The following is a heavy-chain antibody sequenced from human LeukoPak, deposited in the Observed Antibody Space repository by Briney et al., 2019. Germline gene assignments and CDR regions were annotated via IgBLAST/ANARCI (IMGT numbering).Heavy chain of an antibody. V-gene: IGHV3-23*01. CDR1: GFIFSNYA. CDR2: IGNSATRT. Sequence: GGSLRLSCAASGFIFSNYAMNWVRQAPGKGLQWVSVIGNSATRTYYADSVKGRFTISRDNSKNTLSLQMNSLRAEDTAVYYCASLMSRVIVTGDFDNWGQGTLVTVSS. D-gene: IGHD1-14*01. CDR3: ASLMSRVIVTGDFDN. J-gene: IGHJ4*02.